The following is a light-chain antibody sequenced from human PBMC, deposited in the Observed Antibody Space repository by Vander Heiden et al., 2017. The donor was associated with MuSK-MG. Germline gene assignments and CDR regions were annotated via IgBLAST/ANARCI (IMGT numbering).Light chain of an antibody. CDR1: ESVRSY. V-gene: IGKV3-11*01. Sequence: EIVLTQSPATLSLSPGEGATLSCRASESVRSYLAWYQQKPGQAPRLLIQDASNRATGTPARFSGSGSGTDFTLTISSLEPEDFAVYYCQQCDNWPLTFGGGTKVEIK. J-gene: IGKJ4*01. CDR2: DAS. CDR3: QQCDNWPLT.